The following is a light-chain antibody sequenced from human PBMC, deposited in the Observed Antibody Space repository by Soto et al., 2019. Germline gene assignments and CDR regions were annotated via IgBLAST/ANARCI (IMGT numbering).Light chain of an antibody. V-gene: IGKV1-5*03. J-gene: IGKJ1*01. CDR1: QTSSSW. CDR3: QHYNSNSDA. Sequence: DSQMTQSPSTLSGSVGDRVTITCRASQTSSSWLAWYQQKQGKAPKLLIYKASTLKSGVQSRFSGSGSGTEFTLTISSLQPDDFATYYCQHYNSNSDAFGQGTKVDIK. CDR2: KAS.